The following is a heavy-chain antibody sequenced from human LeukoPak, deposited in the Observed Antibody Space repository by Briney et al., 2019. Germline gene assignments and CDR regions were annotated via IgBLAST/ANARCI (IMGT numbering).Heavy chain of an antibody. CDR1: GFTFSNAW. CDR3: AKEGSRYCSSTSCYYFDY. CDR2: IKSKTDGGTT. Sequence: GGSLRLSCAASGFTFSNAWMNWVRQAPGKGLEWVGRIKSKTDGGTTDYAAPVKGRFTISRDDSKNTLYLQMNSLRAEDTAVYYCAKEGSRYCSSTSCYYFDYWGQGTLVTVSS. V-gene: IGHV3-15*07. D-gene: IGHD2-2*01. J-gene: IGHJ4*02.